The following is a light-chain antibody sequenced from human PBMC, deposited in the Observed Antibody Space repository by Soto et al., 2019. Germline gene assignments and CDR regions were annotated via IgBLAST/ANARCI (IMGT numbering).Light chain of an antibody. J-gene: IGKJ3*01. CDR1: QSVGIF. V-gene: IGKV3-11*01. CDR2: DAS. Sequence: ELVLTQSPATLSLSPGERATLSCRASQSVGIFLAWYQQKPGQAPRLLIYDASNRATGIPARFSGGGSGTDFTLTISSLEPEDFAVYYCQQRSNWPLTFGPGTKVDIK. CDR3: QQRSNWPLT.